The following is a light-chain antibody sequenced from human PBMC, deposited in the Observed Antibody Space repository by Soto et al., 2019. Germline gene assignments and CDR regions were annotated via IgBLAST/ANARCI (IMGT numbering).Light chain of an antibody. Sequence: DVQMTQSRSTLSASVGDRVTITCRASQSINNLLAWYQQKPGKAPKFLIYDVSTLESGVPARFSGSGSGTEFTLTISSLQSEDFAVYYCQQFNNWPPITFGQGTRLEIK. CDR1: QSINNL. CDR2: DVS. J-gene: IGKJ5*01. CDR3: QQFNNWPPIT. V-gene: IGKV1-5*01.